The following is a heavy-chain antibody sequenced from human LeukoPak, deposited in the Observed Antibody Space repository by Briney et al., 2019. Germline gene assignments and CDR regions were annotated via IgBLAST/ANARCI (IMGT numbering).Heavy chain of an antibody. J-gene: IGHJ3*02. V-gene: IGHV1-2*02. Sequence: ASVKVYCKASGYTFTGYYMHWVRQATGQGLEWMGWINSNSGGTNYAQQIQCRVTMTGDTSISTAYMELGRLRSDDTAVYYCARGISGYDYDAFDIWGQGTMVTVSS. CDR1: GYTFTGYY. CDR2: INSNSGGT. D-gene: IGHD5-12*01. CDR3: ARGISGYDYDAFDI.